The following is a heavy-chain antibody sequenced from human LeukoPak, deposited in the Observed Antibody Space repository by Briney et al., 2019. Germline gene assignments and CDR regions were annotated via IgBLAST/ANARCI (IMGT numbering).Heavy chain of an antibody. CDR3: ASHYDSSGYYFDY. Sequence: GASVKVSCKASGYTFTGYYMHWVRQAPGQGLEWMGWINPNSGGTNYAQKFQGRVTMTRDTSISTAYMELSRLRSEDTAVYYCASHYDSSGYYFDYWGQGTLVTVSS. CDR1: GYTFTGYY. CDR2: INPNSGGT. J-gene: IGHJ4*02. V-gene: IGHV1-2*02. D-gene: IGHD3-22*01.